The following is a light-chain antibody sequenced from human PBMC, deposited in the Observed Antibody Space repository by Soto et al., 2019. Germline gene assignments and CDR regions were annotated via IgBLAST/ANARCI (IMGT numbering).Light chain of an antibody. CDR2: AVS. CDR3: QQYIKWPLT. V-gene: IGKV3-15*01. J-gene: IGKJ1*01. Sequence: EIMMTQSPGTLSASPGERATLSCRACQSVSRNLAWYQQKPGQAPRLLIYAVSTRATGIPARFSGSGSGTEFTLSISSLQSEVFAGYYCQQYIKWPLTFGLFTKVEI. CDR1: QSVSRN.